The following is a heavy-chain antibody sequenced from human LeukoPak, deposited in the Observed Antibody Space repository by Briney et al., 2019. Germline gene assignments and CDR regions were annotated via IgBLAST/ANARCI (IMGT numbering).Heavy chain of an antibody. J-gene: IGHJ4*02. CDR2: ISSSSSTI. D-gene: IGHD3-22*01. Sequence: GGSLRLSCAASGFTFSSYSMNWVRQAPGKGLEWVSYISSSSSTIYYADSVKGRFTISRDNAKNSLYLQMNSLRDEDTAVYFCARDCSASSSDYYPLGYWGQGTLVTVSS. CDR3: ARDCSASSSDYYPLGY. V-gene: IGHV3-48*02. CDR1: GFTFSSYS.